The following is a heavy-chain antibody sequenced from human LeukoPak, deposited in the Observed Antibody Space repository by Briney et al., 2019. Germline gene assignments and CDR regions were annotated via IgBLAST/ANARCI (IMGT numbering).Heavy chain of an antibody. D-gene: IGHD4-23*01. CDR2: IYPDDSDT. CDR3: ARQGHYGGNLRYFDL. CDR1: EYTFTNYW. V-gene: IGHV5-51*01. J-gene: IGHJ2*01. Sequence: GESLKISCKGSEYTFTNYWIGWVRQMPGKGLEWMGIIYPDDSDTRYSPSFQGQVTISVDRSISTAYVQWSSLKASDTAMYYCARQGHYGGNLRYFDLWGRGTLVTVSS.